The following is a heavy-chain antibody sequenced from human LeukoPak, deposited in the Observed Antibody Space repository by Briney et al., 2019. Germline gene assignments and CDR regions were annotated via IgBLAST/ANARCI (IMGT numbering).Heavy chain of an antibody. CDR2: IYYSGST. D-gene: IGHD3-22*01. Sequence: SEALSLTCTVSGGSISSSNYYWGWIRQPPGKGLEWIGSIYYSGSTYYYPSLKSRVTIPVDTSKNLFSLKLTSVTAADTAVYYCASLNYRDSSGFSSGFDYWGQGTLVSVSS. J-gene: IGHJ4*02. CDR1: GGSISSSNYY. V-gene: IGHV4-39*07. CDR3: ASLNYRDSSGFSSGFDY.